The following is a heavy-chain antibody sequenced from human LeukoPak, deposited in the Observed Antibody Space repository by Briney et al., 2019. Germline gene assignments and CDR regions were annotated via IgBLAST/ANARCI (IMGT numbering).Heavy chain of an antibody. CDR3: VKGLRLFDY. J-gene: IGHJ4*02. D-gene: IGHD4-17*01. Sequence: PGGSLRLSCAASGFTFSNYAMTWVRQAPGKGLESVSVISYSGDDTYYADSVKGRFTISRDNSKNILYLQMNSLRAEDAAVYYCVKGLRLFDYWGQGTLVTVSS. V-gene: IGHV3-23*01. CDR2: ISYSGDDT. CDR1: GFTFSNYA.